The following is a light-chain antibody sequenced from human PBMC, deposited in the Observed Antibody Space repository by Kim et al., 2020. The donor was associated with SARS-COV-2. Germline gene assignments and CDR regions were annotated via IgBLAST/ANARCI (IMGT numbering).Light chain of an antibody. CDR3: QQYNNWPRT. CDR2: GAS. J-gene: IGKJ1*01. Sequence: EIVMTQSPATLSVSPGERATLSCRASQSVSSNLVWYQQKPGQATRLLIYGASTRATGIPARFSGSGSGTEFTLTISSLQSEDFAVYYCQQYNNWPRTFGQGTKVDIK. V-gene: IGKV3-15*01. CDR1: QSVSSN.